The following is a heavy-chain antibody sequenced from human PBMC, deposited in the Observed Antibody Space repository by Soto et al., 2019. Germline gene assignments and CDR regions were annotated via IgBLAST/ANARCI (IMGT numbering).Heavy chain of an antibody. J-gene: IGHJ4*02. CDR1: GFTFSDYY. CDR2: ISSSSSYT. V-gene: IGHV3-11*06. D-gene: IGHD6-6*01. CDR3: ASFHSGIAARLERDDQKGY. Sequence: QVQLVESGGGLVKPGGSLRLSCAASGFTFSDYYMSWIRQAPGKGLEWVSYISSSSSYTNYADSVKGRFTISRDNAKNSLYLQMNSLRAEDTAVYYCASFHSGIAARLERDDQKGYWGQGTLVTVSS.